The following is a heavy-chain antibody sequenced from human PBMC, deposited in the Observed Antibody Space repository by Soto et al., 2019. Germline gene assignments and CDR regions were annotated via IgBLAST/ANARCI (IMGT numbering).Heavy chain of an antibody. D-gene: IGHD3-16*02. CDR1: GGSFSGYY. Sequence: SETLSLTCAVYGGSFSGYYWSWIRQPPGKGLEWIGEINHSGSTNYNPSLKSRVTISVDTSKNQFSLKLSSMTAADTAVYYCARVGSYDYVWGSYRYTDYWGQGTLVTVSS. CDR2: INHSGST. J-gene: IGHJ4*02. V-gene: IGHV4-34*01. CDR3: ARVGSYDYVWGSYRYTDY.